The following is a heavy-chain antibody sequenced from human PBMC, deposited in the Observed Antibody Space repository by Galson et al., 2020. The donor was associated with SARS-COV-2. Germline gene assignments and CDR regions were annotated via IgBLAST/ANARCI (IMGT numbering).Heavy chain of an antibody. J-gene: IGHJ4*02. CDR1: GYIFSNSW. CDR3: ASRVIMAMIGYGNAWDYCDY. V-gene: IGHV5-51*01. Sequence: GESLKISCKGSGYIFSNSWISWVRQMPGKGLECMGIIYPSDSDNRYRQSFQGQVTISADKSISTAYLQLSSLKASDTAMYYCASRVIMAMIGYGNAWDYCDYWGQGTLGTVSS. D-gene: IGHD6-19*01. CDR2: IYPSDSDN.